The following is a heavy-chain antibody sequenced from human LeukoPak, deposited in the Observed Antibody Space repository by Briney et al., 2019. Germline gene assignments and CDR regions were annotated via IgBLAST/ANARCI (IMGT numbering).Heavy chain of an antibody. D-gene: IGHD4-11*01. CDR3: TKVRSGSSNWALRIFDY. CDR2: ISPGGGTT. CDR1: GFTFSSYA. V-gene: IGHV3-23*01. Sequence: PGGSLRLSCAASGFTFSSYAMSWVHQAPGKALEWVSTISPGGGTTYYAESMKGRFTISRDNSKSTLYLEMNSLRVEDTAVYYCTKVRSGSSNWALRIFDYWGQGALVTVSS. J-gene: IGHJ4*02.